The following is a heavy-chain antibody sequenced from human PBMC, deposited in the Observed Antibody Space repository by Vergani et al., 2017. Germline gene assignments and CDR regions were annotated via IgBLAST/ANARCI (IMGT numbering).Heavy chain of an antibody. V-gene: IGHV1-2*02. D-gene: IGHD2-2*01. Sequence: QVQLVQSGAEVKKPGASVKVSCKASGYTFTGYYMHWVRQAPGQGLEWMGWINPNSGGTNYAQKFQGRVTMTRDTSISTAYMELSRLRSDDTAVYYCARGRGYCSSTSCYRHYYYYYYMDVWGKGTTVTVSS. J-gene: IGHJ6*03. CDR1: GYTFTGYY. CDR3: ARGRGYCSSTSCYRHYYYYYYMDV. CDR2: INPNSGGT.